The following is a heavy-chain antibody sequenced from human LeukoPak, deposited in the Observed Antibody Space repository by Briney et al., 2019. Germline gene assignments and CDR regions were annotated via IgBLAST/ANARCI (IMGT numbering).Heavy chain of an antibody. V-gene: IGHV3-7*05. Sequence: GGSLRLSCAASGYTFSNYWMSWVRQAPGKGLEWVANIKEDGSEKYYVDSLKGRFTVSRGNAKNSLFLQMNSLRAGDTAVYYCARVTVVTSVNDYWGQGTLVTVSS. J-gene: IGHJ4*02. CDR3: ARVTVVTSVNDY. CDR2: IKEDGSEK. CDR1: GYTFSNYW. D-gene: IGHD4-17*01.